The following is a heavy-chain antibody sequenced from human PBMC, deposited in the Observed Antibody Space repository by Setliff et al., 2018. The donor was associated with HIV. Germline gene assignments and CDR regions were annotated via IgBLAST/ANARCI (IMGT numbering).Heavy chain of an antibody. CDR3: ARGAFVVIPTARHDFDY. CDR1: GYTLSELT. Sequence: ASVKVSCKVSGYTLSELTMHWVRQAPGKGLEWMGRFDPEDGDTLYAQRLQGRVIMTEDSSTDTAYMELSSLTSDDTAVYYCARGAFVVIPTARHDFDYWGQGALVTVSS. CDR2: FDPEDGDT. V-gene: IGHV1-24*01. J-gene: IGHJ4*02. D-gene: IGHD2-2*01.